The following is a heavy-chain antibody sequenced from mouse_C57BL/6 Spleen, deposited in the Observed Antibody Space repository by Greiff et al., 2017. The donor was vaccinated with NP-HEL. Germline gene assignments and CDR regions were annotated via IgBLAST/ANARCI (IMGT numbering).Heavy chain of an antibody. CDR3: ALHYYGSRGFAY. D-gene: IGHD1-1*01. CDR2: IYPGSGST. Sequence: VQLQQPGAELVKPGASVKMSCKASGYTFTSYWITWVKQRPGQGLEWIGDIYPGSGSTNYNEKFKSKATLTVDTSSSTAYMQLSSLTSEDSAVYYCALHYYGSRGFAYWGKGTLVTVSA. J-gene: IGHJ3*01. V-gene: IGHV1-55*01. CDR1: GYTFTSYW.